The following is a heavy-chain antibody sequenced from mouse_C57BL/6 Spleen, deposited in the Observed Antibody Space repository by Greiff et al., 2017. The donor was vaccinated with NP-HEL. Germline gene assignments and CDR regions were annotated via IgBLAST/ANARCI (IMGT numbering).Heavy chain of an antibody. J-gene: IGHJ2*01. Sequence: VQLQQSGPELVKPGASVKISCKASGYAFSSSWMNWVKQRPGKGLEWIGRIYPGDGDTNYNGKFKGKATLTADKSSSTAYMQLSSLTSEDSAVYFCARGLGSYYFDYWGQGTTLTVSS. D-gene: IGHD4-1*01. CDR2: IYPGDGDT. V-gene: IGHV1-82*01. CDR3: ARGLGSYYFDY. CDR1: GYAFSSSW.